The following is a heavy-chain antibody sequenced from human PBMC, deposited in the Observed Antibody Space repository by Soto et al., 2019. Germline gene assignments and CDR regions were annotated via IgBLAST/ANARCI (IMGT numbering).Heavy chain of an antibody. CDR2: INPEDGGT. CDR1: GYTVTGYY. D-gene: IGHD3-10*01. CDR3: ATIRWFGTYYFDY. J-gene: IGHJ4*02. V-gene: IGHV1-24*01. Sequence: GASVKVSCKASGYTVTGYYMHWVRQAPGKGLEWMGGINPEDGGTNYAQKFQGRVTMTEDTSTDTAYMELSSLRSEDTAVYYCATIRWFGTYYFDYWGQGTLVTVSS.